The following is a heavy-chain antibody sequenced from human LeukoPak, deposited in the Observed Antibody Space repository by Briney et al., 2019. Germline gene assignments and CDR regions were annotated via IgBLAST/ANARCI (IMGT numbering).Heavy chain of an antibody. D-gene: IGHD3-9*01. V-gene: IGHV1-18*01. J-gene: IGHJ4*02. CDR3: ARGTGGYDILTGYSLPFDY. CDR2: ISAYNGNT. CDR1: GYTFTSYG. Sequence: ASVKVSCKASGYTFTSYGISWVRQAPGQGLEWMGWISAYNGNTNYAQKLQGRVTMTTDTSTSTAYMELRSLRSDDTAVYYCARGTGGYDILTGYSLPFDYWGQGTLVTVSS.